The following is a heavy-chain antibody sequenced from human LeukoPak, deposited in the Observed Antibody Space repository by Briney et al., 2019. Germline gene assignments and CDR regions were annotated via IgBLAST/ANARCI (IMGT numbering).Heavy chain of an antibody. Sequence: PSQTLSLTCTVSGGSISSGDYYWRWIRQPPGKGLEWIGYIYYSGSTYYNPSLKRRVTISVDTSKNQFSLKLSSVTAADTAVYYCARDAWVASRAGGYVIWGQGTLVTVSS. D-gene: IGHD5-12*01. J-gene: IGHJ4*02. V-gene: IGHV4-30-4*08. CDR3: ARDAWVASRAGGYVI. CDR2: IYYSGST. CDR1: GGSISSGDYY.